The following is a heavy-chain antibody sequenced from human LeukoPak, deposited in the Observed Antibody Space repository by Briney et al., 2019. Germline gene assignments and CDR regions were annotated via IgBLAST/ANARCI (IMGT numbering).Heavy chain of an antibody. CDR3: AREGHPYGMDV. CDR1: GFTFSSYA. CDR2: TYNGGST. J-gene: IGHJ6*02. Sequence: GGSLRLSRAASGFTFSSYAMSWVRQAPGEGLEWVSVTYNGGSTNYADSVKGRFTISRDDSKNTLYLQMNSLRAEDTAVYYCAREGHPYGMDVWGQGTMVTVSS. V-gene: IGHV3-53*01.